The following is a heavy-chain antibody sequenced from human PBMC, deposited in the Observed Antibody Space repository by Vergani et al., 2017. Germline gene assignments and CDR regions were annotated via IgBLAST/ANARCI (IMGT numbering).Heavy chain of an antibody. Sequence: QVQLEESGPGLVKPSETLSLTCTVSGGSFNTYYRSWIRQSPGKGLEWIGYIYSTGSTNYNPSLNSRVTMSVDTSKSQFSLKLSSVTAADTAVYYCTRHWAVVAANNWFDPWGQGTLVTVSS. J-gene: IGHJ5*02. CDR1: GGSFNTYY. D-gene: IGHD2-15*01. CDR3: TRHWAVVAANNWFDP. CDR2: IYSTGST. V-gene: IGHV4-59*08.